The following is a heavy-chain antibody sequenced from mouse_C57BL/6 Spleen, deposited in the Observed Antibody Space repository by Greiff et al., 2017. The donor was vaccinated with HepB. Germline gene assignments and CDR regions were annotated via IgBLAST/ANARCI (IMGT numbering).Heavy chain of an antibody. CDR3: ARYPITTVVAYYAMDY. CDR2: IYPGSGST. J-gene: IGHJ4*01. Sequence: QVQLKQPGAELVKPGASVKMSCKASGYTFTSYWITWVKQRPGQGLEWIGDIYPGSGSTNYNEKFKSKATLTVDTSSSTAYMQLSSLTSEDSAVYYCARYPITTVVAYYAMDYWGQGTSVTVSS. V-gene: IGHV1-55*01. D-gene: IGHD1-1*01. CDR1: GYTFTSYW.